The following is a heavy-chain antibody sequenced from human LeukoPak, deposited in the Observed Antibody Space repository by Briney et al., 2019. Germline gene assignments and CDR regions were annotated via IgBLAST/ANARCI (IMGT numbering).Heavy chain of an antibody. CDR1: GYTFTGYY. D-gene: IGHD4-17*01. CDR2: INPNSGGT. J-gene: IGHJ3*02. V-gene: IGHV1-2*02. Sequence: ASVKASCKASGYTFTGYYMHWVRQAPGQGLEWMGWINPNSGGTNYAQKFQGRVTMTRDTSISTAYMELSRLRSDDTAVYYCARVSTTVTTEDAFDIWGQGTMVTVSS. CDR3: ARVSTTVTTEDAFDI.